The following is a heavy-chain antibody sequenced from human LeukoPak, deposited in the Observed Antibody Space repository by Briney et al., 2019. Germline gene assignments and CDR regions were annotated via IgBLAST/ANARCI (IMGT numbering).Heavy chain of an antibody. CDR3: AKEGGKREGRIVVVPAAPFDT. D-gene: IGHD2-2*01. Sequence: SVKVSCEASGVTLSSFVISWVRQAPGQGREWLGGIIAIFGAANSAQKFQGRVTITADESTSTAYMELSSVRSEDTAVYYCAKEGGKREGRIVVVPAAPFDTWGQGTLVTVSS. CDR2: IIAIFGAA. J-gene: IGHJ5*02. CDR1: GVTLSSFV. V-gene: IGHV1-69*13.